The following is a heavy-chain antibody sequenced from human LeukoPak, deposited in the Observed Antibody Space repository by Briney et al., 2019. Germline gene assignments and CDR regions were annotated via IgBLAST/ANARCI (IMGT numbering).Heavy chain of an antibody. V-gene: IGHV4-30-4*01. J-gene: IGHJ4*02. D-gene: IGHD5-12*01. CDR1: GGSISSGDYY. Sequence: SETLSLTCTVSGGSISSGDYYWSWIRQPPGKGLEWIGYIYYSGSTYYNPSLKSRITISIDTSKNQFSLKLSSVTAADTAVYYCARGSGYGRIDYWGQGTLVTV. CDR3: ARGSGYGRIDY. CDR2: IYYSGST.